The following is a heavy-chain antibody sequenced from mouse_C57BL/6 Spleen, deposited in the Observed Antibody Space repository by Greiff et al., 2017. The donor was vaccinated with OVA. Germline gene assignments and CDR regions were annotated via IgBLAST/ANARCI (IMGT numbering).Heavy chain of an antibody. CDR3: ARRDDYGALDD. Sequence: EVMLVESGGGLVKPGGSLKLSCAASGFTFSSYTMSWVRQTPEKRLEWVATISGGGGNTYYPDSVKGRFTISRDNAKNTLYLQMSSLRSEDTALYYCARRDDYGALDDWGQGTTLTVSS. CDR1: GFTFSSYT. J-gene: IGHJ2*01. CDR2: ISGGGGNT. D-gene: IGHD2-4*01. V-gene: IGHV5-9*01.